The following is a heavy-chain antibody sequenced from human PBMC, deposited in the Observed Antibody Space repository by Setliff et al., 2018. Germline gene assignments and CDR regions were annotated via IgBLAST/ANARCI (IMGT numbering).Heavy chain of an antibody. CDR2: ISSTGDDI. D-gene: IGHD3-9*01. CDR3: ATGIYDILQRGTDV. Sequence: GGSLRLSCAASGFSLNSFRMTWIRQPPGKGLEWVSSISSTGDDIYYADPVKGRFTISRDNAENSLYLQMNSLRVEDTAVYYCATGIYDILQRGTDVWGQGTTVTVSS. J-gene: IGHJ6*02. CDR1: GFSLNSFR. V-gene: IGHV3-21*01.